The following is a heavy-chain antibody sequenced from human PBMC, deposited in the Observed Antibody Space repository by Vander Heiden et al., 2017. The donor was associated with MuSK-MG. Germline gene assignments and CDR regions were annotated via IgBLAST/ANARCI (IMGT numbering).Heavy chain of an antibody. CDR2: IKSKTDGGTA. J-gene: IGHJ4*02. CDR3: NTGGYYFDF. CDR1: GFTFSNAW. V-gene: IGHV3-15*01. Sequence: EVQLVESGGGLVKPGASLRLSCAASGFTFSNAWMNWVRQAPGKGLEWLGRIKSKTDGGTADYAAPVKGRFTISRDDSKNTVYLQMNSLKTEDAAIYYCNTGGYYFDFWGQGTLVTVSS. D-gene: IGHD3-10*01.